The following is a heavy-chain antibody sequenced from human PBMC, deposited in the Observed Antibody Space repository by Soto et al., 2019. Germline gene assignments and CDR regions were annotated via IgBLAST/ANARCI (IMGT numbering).Heavy chain of an antibody. CDR3: AREVVAARYFDY. J-gene: IGHJ4*02. CDR1: GGSISSGGYY. Sequence: SETLSLTCTVSGGSISSGGYYWSWIRQHPGKGLEWVGYIYYSGSTYYNPSLKSRVTISVDTSKNQFSLKLSSVTAADTAVYYCAREVVAARYFDYWGQGTLVTVSS. CDR2: IYYSGST. V-gene: IGHV4-31*03. D-gene: IGHD6-6*01.